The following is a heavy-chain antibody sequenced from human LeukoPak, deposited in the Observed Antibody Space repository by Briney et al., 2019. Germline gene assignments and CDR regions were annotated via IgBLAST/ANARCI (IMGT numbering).Heavy chain of an antibody. Sequence: SETLSLTCTVSGGSISSYYWSWIRQPPGKGLEWIGYIYYSGSTNYNPSLKSRVTIPVDTSKNQFSLKLSSVTAADTAVYYCARAYSGAYYYYYYMDVWGKGTTVTVSS. CDR2: IYYSGST. J-gene: IGHJ6*03. CDR3: ARAYSGAYYYYYYMDV. D-gene: IGHD1-26*01. V-gene: IGHV4-59*01. CDR1: GGSISSYY.